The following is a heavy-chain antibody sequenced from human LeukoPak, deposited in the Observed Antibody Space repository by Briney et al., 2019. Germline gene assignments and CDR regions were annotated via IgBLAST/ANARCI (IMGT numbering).Heavy chain of an antibody. J-gene: IGHJ4*02. D-gene: IGHD2-21*02. CDR3: AKEVTSLDD. V-gene: IGHV3-30*18. CDR2: ISYDGSNQ. Sequence: GRSLRLSCAASGFIFNNYGMHWVRQAPGKGLEWVALISYDGSNQYYADSVKGRFTVSRDNSKNTLSMQMNSLRVEDTAVYYCAKEVTSLDDWGQGALVTVSS. CDR1: GFIFNNYG.